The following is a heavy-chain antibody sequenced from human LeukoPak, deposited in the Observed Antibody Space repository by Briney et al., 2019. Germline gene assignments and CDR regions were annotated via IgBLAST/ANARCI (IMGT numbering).Heavy chain of an antibody. CDR1: GGTFSSYA. D-gene: IGHD6-6*01. Sequence: SVKVSCKASGGTFSSYAISWVRQAPGQGLEWMGGIIPIFGTANYAQKFQGRVTITADESTSTAYMELSSLRSEDTAVYYCARVRRDSSSSRRDAFDIWGQGTMVTVSS. V-gene: IGHV1-69*13. CDR3: ARVRRDSSSSRRDAFDI. CDR2: IIPIFGTA. J-gene: IGHJ3*02.